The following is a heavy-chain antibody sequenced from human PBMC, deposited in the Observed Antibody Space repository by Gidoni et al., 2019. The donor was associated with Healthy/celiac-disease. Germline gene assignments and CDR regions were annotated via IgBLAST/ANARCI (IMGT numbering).Heavy chain of an antibody. Sequence: QITLKESGPTLVKPTQTFTLNCTFSGFSLSTSGVGVGWIRQPPGKALEWLALIYWNDDKRYSPSLKSRLTITKDTSKNQVVLTMTNMDPVDTATYYCAPLNARDAFDIWGQGTMVTVSS. J-gene: IGHJ3*02. CDR3: APLNARDAFDI. CDR1: GFSLSTSGVG. CDR2: IYWNDDK. V-gene: IGHV2-5*01.